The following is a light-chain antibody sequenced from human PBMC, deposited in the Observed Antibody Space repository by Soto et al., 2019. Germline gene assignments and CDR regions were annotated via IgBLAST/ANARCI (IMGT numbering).Light chain of an antibody. CDR1: QSVSSSY. CDR3: QQYGSSPRGT. Sequence: EIVLTQSPGTLSLSPGERATLSCRASQSVSSSYLAWYQQKPGQAPRLLIYGASSRATGIPDRFSGSGSGTDITLTIIRLEPEDFAVNYCQQYGSSPRGTFGQGTKVEIK. V-gene: IGKV3-20*01. CDR2: GAS. J-gene: IGKJ1*01.